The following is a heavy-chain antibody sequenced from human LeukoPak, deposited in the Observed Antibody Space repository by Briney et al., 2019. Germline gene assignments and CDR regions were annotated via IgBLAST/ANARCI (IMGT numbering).Heavy chain of an antibody. CDR3: ARGGRHQYSSGWSYPDY. J-gene: IGHJ4*02. CDR1: GYTFTSYY. V-gene: IGHV1-2*02. D-gene: IGHD6-19*01. Sequence: ASVKVSCKASGYTFTSYYMHWLRQAPGQGLEWMGGINPNSGATSSAQKFQGRVTMTRDTSITTVYMELSGLRSDDTAVYYCARGGRHQYSSGWSYPDYWGQGTLVTVSS. CDR2: INPNSGAT.